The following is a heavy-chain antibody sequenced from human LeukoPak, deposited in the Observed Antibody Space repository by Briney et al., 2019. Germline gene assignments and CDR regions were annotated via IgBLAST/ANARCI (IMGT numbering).Heavy chain of an antibody. CDR2: IYPGDSDT. Sequence: GESLKISCKGSGYSFTSYWIGWVRQMPGKGLEWMGIIYPGDSDTRYSPSFQGQVTISADKSISTAYLQWSSLKASDTAMYYCARRSLEMATIGDYYFDYWGQGTLVTVSS. CDR1: GYSFTSYW. D-gene: IGHD5-24*01. J-gene: IGHJ4*02. CDR3: ARRSLEMATIGDYYFDY. V-gene: IGHV5-51*01.